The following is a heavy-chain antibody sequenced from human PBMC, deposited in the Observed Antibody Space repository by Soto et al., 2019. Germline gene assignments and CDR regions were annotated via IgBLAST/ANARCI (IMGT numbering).Heavy chain of an antibody. J-gene: IGHJ6*03. CDR1: GFTFSSYG. CDR3: AKPLSYYYYMDV. Sequence: QVQLVESGGGVVQPGRSLRLSCAASGFTFSSYGMHWVRQAPGKGLEWVAVIWYDGSNKYYADSVKGRFTISRDNSKNTLYLQMNSLRAEDTAVYYCAKPLSYYYYMDVWGKGTTVTVSS. CDR2: IWYDGSNK. V-gene: IGHV3-33*06.